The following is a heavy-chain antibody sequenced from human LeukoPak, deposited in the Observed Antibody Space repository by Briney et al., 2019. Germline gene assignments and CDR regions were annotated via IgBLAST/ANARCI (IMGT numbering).Heavy chain of an antibody. CDR3: ARDAPVYSYGPYFDY. J-gene: IGHJ4*02. Sequence: SETLSLTCTVSGGSISSYYWSWIRQPPGKGLEWIGYIYYSGSTNYNPSLKSRVTISVDTSKNQFSLKLSSVTAADTAVYYCARDAPVYSYGPYFDYWGQGTLVTVSS. D-gene: IGHD5-18*01. V-gene: IGHV4-59*01. CDR1: GGSISSYY. CDR2: IYYSGST.